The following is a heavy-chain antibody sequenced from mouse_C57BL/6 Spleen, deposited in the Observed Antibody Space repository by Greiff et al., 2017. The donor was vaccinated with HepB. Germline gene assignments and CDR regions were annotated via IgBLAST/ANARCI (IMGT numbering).Heavy chain of an antibody. V-gene: IGHV1-64*01. D-gene: IGHD2-4*01. CDR1: GYTFTSYW. CDR2: IHPNSGST. J-gene: IGHJ3*01. Sequence: QVQLKQPGAELVKPGASVKLSCKASGYTFTSYWMHWVKQRPGQGLEWIGMIHPNSGSTNYNEKCKSKATLTVDKSSSTAYMQLSSLTSEDSAVYYCAIDYDYGVSYWGQATLVTVSA. CDR3: AIDYDYGVSY.